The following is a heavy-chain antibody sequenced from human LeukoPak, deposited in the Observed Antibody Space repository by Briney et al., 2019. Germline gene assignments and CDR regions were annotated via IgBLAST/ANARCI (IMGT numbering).Heavy chain of an antibody. CDR2: IYSDGTI. J-gene: IGHJ4*02. CDR1: GFTFSSNY. Sequence: GESLRLSCAASGFTFSSNYMSWVRQVPGKGLEWVSVIYSDGTISYADSVKGRFTISRDNYENTLYLQMNSLRVEDTAVYYCAREVGGGASGQWGQGTLVTVSS. D-gene: IGHD3-16*01. CDR3: AREVGGGASGQ. V-gene: IGHV3-66*01.